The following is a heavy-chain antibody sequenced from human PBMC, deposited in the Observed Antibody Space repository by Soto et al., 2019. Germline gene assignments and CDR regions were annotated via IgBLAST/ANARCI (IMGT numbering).Heavy chain of an antibody. V-gene: IGHV4-30-4*01. Sequence: TLSLTCTVSGGSISSGDYYWSWIRQPPGKGLEWIGYIYYSGSTYYNPSLKSRVTISVDTSKNQFSLKLSSVTAADTAVYYCARDDMAIERLDPWGQGTLVTVSS. J-gene: IGHJ5*02. D-gene: IGHD5-12*01. CDR1: GGSISSGDYY. CDR3: ARDDMAIERLDP. CDR2: IYYSGST.